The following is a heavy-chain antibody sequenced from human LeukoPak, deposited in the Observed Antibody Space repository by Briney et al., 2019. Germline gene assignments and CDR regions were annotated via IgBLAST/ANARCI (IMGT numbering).Heavy chain of an antibody. V-gene: IGHV4-59*01. Sequence: PSETLSLTCTVSGGSISSYYWSWIRQPPGKGLEWIGYIYYSGSTSYNPSLESRVIISVDTSKNQFSLKLSSVTATDTAVYYCARGRITVGPWGQGTLVTVSS. CDR1: GGSISSYY. CDR3: ARGRITVGP. CDR2: IYYSGST. J-gene: IGHJ5*02. D-gene: IGHD3-16*01.